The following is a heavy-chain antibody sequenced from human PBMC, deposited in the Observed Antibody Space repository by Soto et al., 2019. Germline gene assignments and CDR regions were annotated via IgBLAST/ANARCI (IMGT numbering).Heavy chain of an antibody. Sequence: EVQLVESGGGLVQRGGSLRLSCAASGFTFSSYSMNWVRQAPGKGLEWVSYISSSSSTIYYADSVRGRFTISRDNAKNSVYLQMNSLRDEDTAVYYCARVRGVLTGGTPKNNWFDPWGRGTLVTVSS. CDR2: ISSSSSTI. CDR3: ARVRGVLTGGTPKNNWFDP. D-gene: IGHD3-9*01. CDR1: GFTFSSYS. V-gene: IGHV3-48*02. J-gene: IGHJ5*02.